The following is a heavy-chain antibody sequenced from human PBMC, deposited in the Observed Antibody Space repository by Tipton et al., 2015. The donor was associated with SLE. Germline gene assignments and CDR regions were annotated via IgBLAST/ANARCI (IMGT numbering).Heavy chain of an antibody. V-gene: IGHV4-59*11. CDR3: ARFHLKSYYEFDS. CDR2: TYNNDRT. Sequence: TLSLTCTVSGVSIRRHYWSWIRLSPGKGLEGIVYTYNNDRTKYNPSLESRVTGSVDTSKNLLSLKLSSVTAADTAVYFCARFHLKSYYEFDSWGQGTLVTVSP. D-gene: IGHD1-26*01. J-gene: IGHJ5*01. CDR1: GVSIRRHY.